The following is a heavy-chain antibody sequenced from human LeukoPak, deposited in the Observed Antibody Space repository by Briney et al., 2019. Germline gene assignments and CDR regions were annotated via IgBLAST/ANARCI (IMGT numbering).Heavy chain of an antibody. V-gene: IGHV3-15*01. CDR2: LKSFKDGGTT. Sequence: GGSLRLSCAAAGFNFRQAWMSWVRQAPGRGREWVVRLKSFKDGGTTDYAAPVTGRVTISRDDSKNWLYMQINSMQTADTAVYFCATDDYYANTPLGLDSFDIWGRGTMVTVSS. CDR3: ATDDYYANTPLGLDSFDI. D-gene: IGHD2-21*02. J-gene: IGHJ3*02. CDR1: GFNFRQAW.